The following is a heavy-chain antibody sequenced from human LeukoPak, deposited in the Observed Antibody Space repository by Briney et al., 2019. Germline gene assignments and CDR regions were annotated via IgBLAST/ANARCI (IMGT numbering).Heavy chain of an antibody. Sequence: LSGGSLRLSCAASGFTFSSYAMSWVRQAPGKGLEWVSAISGSGGSTYYADSVKGRFTISRDNSKNTLYLQMNSLRAEDTAVYYCAKGGSYEYYFDYWGQGTLVTVSS. CDR1: GFTFSSYA. CDR3: AKGGSYEYYFDY. CDR2: ISGSGGST. J-gene: IGHJ4*02. V-gene: IGHV3-23*01. D-gene: IGHD1-26*01.